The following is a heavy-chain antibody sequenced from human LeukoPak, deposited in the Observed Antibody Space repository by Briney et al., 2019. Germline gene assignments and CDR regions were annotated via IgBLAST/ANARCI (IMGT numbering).Heavy chain of an antibody. CDR3: ARDDTYGSGTRFYNWFDP. V-gene: IGHV4-4*07. CDR2: IYTSGSN. J-gene: IGHJ5*02. CDR1: GGSISRYY. Sequence: SETLSLNCTVSGGSISRYYWSWIRQPAGKGLEWIGRIYTSGSNNYNPSLQSRVTMSVHTSKNQLSLKLSSVTAADTAVYYCARDDTYGSGTRFYNWFDPWGQGTLVTVSS. D-gene: IGHD3-10*01.